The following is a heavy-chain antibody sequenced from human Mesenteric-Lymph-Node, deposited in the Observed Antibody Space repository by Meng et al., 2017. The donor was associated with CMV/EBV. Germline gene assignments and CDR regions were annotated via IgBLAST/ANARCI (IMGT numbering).Heavy chain of an antibody. CDR2: INPSGGST. V-gene: IGHV1-46*02. CDR3: ARDYSSSWPDNAFDY. D-gene: IGHD6-13*01. J-gene: IGHJ4*02. Sequence: SGYRFNSYYMHWVRQAPRQGLEWMGIINPSGGSTSYAQKFQGRVTMTRDTSTSTVYMELSSLRFEDTAMYYCARDYSSSWPDNAFDYWGQGTLVTVSS. CDR1: GYRFNSYY.